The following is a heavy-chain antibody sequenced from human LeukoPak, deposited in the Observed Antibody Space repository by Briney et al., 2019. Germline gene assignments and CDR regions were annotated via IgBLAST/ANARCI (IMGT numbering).Heavy chain of an antibody. J-gene: IGHJ4*02. V-gene: IGHV3-23*01. CDR3: AKGSSSWIPNYFDC. Sequence: GGSLRLSCADSGFTFSSYSKNWVRQAPGKGLEWVSVISGSGESTYYFDSVKGRFTISRDNSKSTLYLQMNSLRVEDTAVYYCAKGSSSWIPNYFDCWGQGTLVTVSS. CDR1: GFTFSSYS. D-gene: IGHD6-13*01. CDR2: ISGSGEST.